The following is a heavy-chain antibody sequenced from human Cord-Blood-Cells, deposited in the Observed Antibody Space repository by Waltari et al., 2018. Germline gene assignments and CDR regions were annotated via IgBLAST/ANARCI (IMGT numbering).Heavy chain of an antibody. CDR1: GWSFSGYY. V-gene: IGHV4-34*01. CDR2: INHSGRT. J-gene: IGHJ2*01. Sequence: QVQLQQWGAGLLKPSETLSLTCAVYGWSFSGYYWSWFRQPPGKGLEWIGEINHSGRTNNNQSHKSGVTISVDTSKNKFSLKLSSVTAADTAVYYCARHQGDSRGYFDLWGRGTLVTVSS. CDR3: ARHQGDSRGYFDL. D-gene: IGHD3-16*01.